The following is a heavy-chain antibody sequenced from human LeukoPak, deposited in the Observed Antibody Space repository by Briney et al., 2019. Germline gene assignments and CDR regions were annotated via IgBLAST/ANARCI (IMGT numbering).Heavy chain of an antibody. CDR2: ISSSSSYI. D-gene: IGHD3-10*01. CDR3: ANTLAEAYYYGSGSYDY. CDR1: GFTFSSYS. V-gene: IGHV3-21*01. Sequence: GGSLRLSCAASGFTFSSYSMNWVRQAPGKGLEWVSSISSSSSYIYYADSVKGRFTISRDNAKNSLYLQMNSLRAEDTAVYYCANTLAEAYYYGSGSYDYWGQGTLVTVSS. J-gene: IGHJ4*02.